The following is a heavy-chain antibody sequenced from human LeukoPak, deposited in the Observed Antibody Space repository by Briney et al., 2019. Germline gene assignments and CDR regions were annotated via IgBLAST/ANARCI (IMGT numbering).Heavy chain of an antibody. D-gene: IGHD3-3*01. J-gene: IGHJ4*02. CDR1: GFIFSNYI. V-gene: IGHV3-21*01. CDR2: ITNSSRYT. CDR3: ARSYEGSGFSD. Sequence: GSLRLSCAASGFIFSNYIMNWVGQAPGKGLEGVSSITNSSRYTYYADSVKGRFTISRDNAKNSLYLQMNSLRAEDTAVYYCARSYEGSGFSDWGQGTLVTVSS.